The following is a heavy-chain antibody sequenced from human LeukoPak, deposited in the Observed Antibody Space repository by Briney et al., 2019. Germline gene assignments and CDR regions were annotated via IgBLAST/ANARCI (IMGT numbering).Heavy chain of an antibody. CDR3: AKGPGSSSWYYYFDY. J-gene: IGHJ4*02. V-gene: IGHV3-30*18. CDR1: GFTFSSYG. D-gene: IGHD6-13*01. Sequence: PGGSLRLSCAASGFTFSSYGMHWVRQAPGQGLEWVAVISYDGSNKYYADSVKGRFTISRDNSKNPLYLQMNSLRAEDTAVYYCAKGPGSSSWYYYFDYWGQGTLVTVSS. CDR2: ISYDGSNK.